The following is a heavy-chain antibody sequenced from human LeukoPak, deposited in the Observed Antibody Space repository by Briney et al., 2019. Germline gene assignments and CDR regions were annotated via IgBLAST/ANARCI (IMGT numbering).Heavy chain of an antibody. CDR2: INSDESNT. Sequence: PGGSLRLSCAASGFTFRSYWMHWVRQAPGKGLVWVSRINSDESNTNSYADSVKGRFIISRDNAKNTLYLQMNSLRAEDTAVYFCGRGGNGIDIWGQGTTVIVSS. V-gene: IGHV3-74*01. CDR1: GFTFRSYW. D-gene: IGHD2-8*01. J-gene: IGHJ3*02. CDR3: GRGGNGIDI.